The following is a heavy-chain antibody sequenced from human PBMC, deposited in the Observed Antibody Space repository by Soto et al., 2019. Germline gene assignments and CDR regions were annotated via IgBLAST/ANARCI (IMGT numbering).Heavy chain of an antibody. D-gene: IGHD6-13*01. Sequence: SETLSLTCTASGDSINNYDLSWIRQPPGKRLEWIGYIYYTGSTTYNPSIESRATMSVDTSKNQFSLKLNSVSAEDTAVYYCAKDRRTEAEGFTFDYWGRGTLVTVSS. V-gene: IGHV4-59*01. CDR3: AKDRRTEAEGFTFDY. J-gene: IGHJ4*02. CDR2: IYYTGST. CDR1: GDSINNYD.